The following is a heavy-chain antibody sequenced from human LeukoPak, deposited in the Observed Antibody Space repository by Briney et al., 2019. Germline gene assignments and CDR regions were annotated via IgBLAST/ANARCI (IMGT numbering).Heavy chain of an antibody. CDR3: AKERITVTTYYFDY. D-gene: IGHD4-11*01. CDR1: GFTFSSYG. Sequence: GGSLRLSCAASGFTFSSYGMHWVRQAPGKGLEWVAFIRYDGSNKYYADSVKGRFTISRDNSKNTLYLQMNSLRAEDTAVYYYAKERITVTTYYFDYWGQGTLVTVSS. J-gene: IGHJ4*02. CDR2: IRYDGSNK. V-gene: IGHV3-30*02.